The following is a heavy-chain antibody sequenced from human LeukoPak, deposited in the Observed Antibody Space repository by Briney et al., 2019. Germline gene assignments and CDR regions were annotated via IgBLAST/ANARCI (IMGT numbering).Heavy chain of an antibody. CDR2: INTNTGNP. V-gene: IGHV7-4-1*02. D-gene: IGHD6-19*01. Sequence: ASVKVSCKASGYTFTSYGISWVRQAPGQGLEWMGWINTNTGNPTYAQGFTGRFVFSLDTSVSTAYLQISSLKAEDTAVYYCARVGPGYSSGWFSAFDIWGQGTMVTVSS. CDR3: ARVGPGYSSGWFSAFDI. J-gene: IGHJ3*02. CDR1: GYTFTSYG.